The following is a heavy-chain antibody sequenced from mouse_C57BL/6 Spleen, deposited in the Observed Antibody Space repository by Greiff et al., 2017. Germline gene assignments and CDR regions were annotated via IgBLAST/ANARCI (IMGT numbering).Heavy chain of an antibody. Sequence: QVQLQQSGPGLVAPSQSLSITCTVSGFSLTRYAISWVRQPPGKGLEWLGVLWTGGGTNSNSALKSRLSISKDNSKSQVFLKMNSLQTDDTARYYSARDRDYALDYWGQGTTLTVSS. CDR2: LWTGGGT. V-gene: IGHV2-9-1*01. D-gene: IGHD2-4*01. CDR1: GFSLTRYA. CDR3: ARDRDYALDY. J-gene: IGHJ2*01.